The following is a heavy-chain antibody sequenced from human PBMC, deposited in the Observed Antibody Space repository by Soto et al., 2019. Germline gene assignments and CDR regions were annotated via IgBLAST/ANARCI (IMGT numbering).Heavy chain of an antibody. D-gene: IGHD3-10*01. V-gene: IGHV1-69*19. CDR2: ISPMFGAA. J-gene: IGHJ4*02. CDR1: GGTFNTYA. CDR3: AREVQVHTPAFVY. Sequence: QVQLVQSGAEMKKSGSSVKVSCQSSGGTFNTYAMNWVXXXXGQGPEWMGDISPMFGAANYAPKFQGRVTITADESTGTSYMQLSSLTSEDTALYFCAREVQVHTPAFVYWGQGTLVTVSS.